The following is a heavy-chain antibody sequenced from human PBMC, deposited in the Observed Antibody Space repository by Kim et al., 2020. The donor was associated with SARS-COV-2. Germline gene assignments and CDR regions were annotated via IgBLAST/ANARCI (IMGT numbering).Heavy chain of an antibody. V-gene: IGHV4-39*01. CDR2: ISYVGTT. J-gene: IGHJ4*02. CDR3: ARHRREFDSSGYVAY. Sequence: SETLSLTCTVSGGSISSTSSYWGWIRQPPGKGLEWIGCISYVGTTYYNSSLKSRVTVSVDRSNNRFSLKLGSVSAEDTAVYFCARHRREFDSSGYVAYWGQGTLVTVSS. D-gene: IGHD3-22*01. CDR1: GGSISSTSSY.